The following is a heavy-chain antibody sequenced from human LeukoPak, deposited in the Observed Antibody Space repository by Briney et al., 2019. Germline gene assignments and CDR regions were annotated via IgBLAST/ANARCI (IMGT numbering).Heavy chain of an antibody. Sequence: GGSLRLSCAASGFTFSTYGMHWVRQAPGKGLEWVAVVRYDGSNKYYADSVKGRFTISRDNSKNTLYLQMNSLRAEDTAVYYCAKDLPQYSSSWPNWFDPWGQGTLVTVSS. CDR1: GFTFSTYG. J-gene: IGHJ5*02. CDR2: VRYDGSNK. CDR3: AKDLPQYSSSWPNWFDP. V-gene: IGHV3-30*02. D-gene: IGHD6-13*01.